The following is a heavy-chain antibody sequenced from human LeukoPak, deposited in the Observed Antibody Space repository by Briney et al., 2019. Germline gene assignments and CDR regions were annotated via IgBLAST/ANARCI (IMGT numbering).Heavy chain of an antibody. V-gene: IGHV3-66*01. CDR2: IYTGGNT. D-gene: IGHD3-22*01. J-gene: IGHJ4*02. Sequence: GGSLRLSCAASGFNVSHKYMAWVRQAPGEGLEWLSIIYTGGNTVSAESVKGRFIISRDNSRNTVHLQMNSLRDDDTAVYYCARGQIDLLRNYFDSWGPGTLVAVSS. CDR3: ARGQIDLLRNYFDS. CDR1: GFNVSHKY.